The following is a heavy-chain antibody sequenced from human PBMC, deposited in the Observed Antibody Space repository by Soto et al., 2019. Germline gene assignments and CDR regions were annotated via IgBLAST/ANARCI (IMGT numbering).Heavy chain of an antibody. D-gene: IGHD3-10*01. CDR3: ARAWDYGSGIYYYYMDV. J-gene: IGHJ6*03. CDR1: GGSISSGGYY. V-gene: IGHV4-31*03. CDR2: IYYSGST. Sequence: SETLSLTCTVSGGSISSGGYYWSWIRQHPGKGLEWIGYIYYSGSTYYNPSLKSRVTISVDTSKNQFSLKLSSVTAADTAVYYCARAWDYGSGIYYYYMDVWGKGTTVTVSS.